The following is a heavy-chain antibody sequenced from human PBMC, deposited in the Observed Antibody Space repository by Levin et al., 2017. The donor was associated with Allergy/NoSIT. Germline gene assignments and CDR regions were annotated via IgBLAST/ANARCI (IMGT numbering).Heavy chain of an antibody. D-gene: IGHD6-6*01. Sequence: GGSLRLSCAASGFTFSNAWMSWVRQAPGKGLEWVGRIKSKTDGGTTDYAAPVKGRFTISRDDSKNTLYLQMNSLKTEDTAVYYCTTVHMVVEYSSSWELDYWGQGTLVTVSS. J-gene: IGHJ4*02. V-gene: IGHV3-15*01. CDR1: GFTFSNAW. CDR2: IKSKTDGGTT. CDR3: TTVHMVVEYSSSWELDY.